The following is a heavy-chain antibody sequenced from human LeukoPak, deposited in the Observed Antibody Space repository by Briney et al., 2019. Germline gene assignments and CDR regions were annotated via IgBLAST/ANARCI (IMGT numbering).Heavy chain of an antibody. Sequence: SETLSLTCTVSGGSISSSSYYWGWIRQPLGKGLEWIGSIYYSGSTYYNPSLKSRVTISVDTSKNQFSLKLSSVTAADTAVYYCARDRYYYDSSGYPCFDYWGQGTLVTVSS. V-gene: IGHV4-39*07. CDR3: ARDRYYYDSSGYPCFDY. CDR1: GGSISSSSYY. CDR2: IYYSGST. D-gene: IGHD3-22*01. J-gene: IGHJ4*02.